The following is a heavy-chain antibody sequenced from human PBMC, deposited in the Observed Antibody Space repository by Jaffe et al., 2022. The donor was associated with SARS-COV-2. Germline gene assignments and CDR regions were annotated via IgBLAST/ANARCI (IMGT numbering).Heavy chain of an antibody. CDR3: AKDRLNMIVVVSFDC. V-gene: IGHV3-23*01. Sequence: EVQMLESGGGLVQPGGSLRLSCAASGFSFSNSAMSWVRQAPGKGLEWVAGVSGGGSDTYYGDSVKGRFTISRDNSKNTLYLQMNSLRAEDTAVYYCAKDRLNMIVVVSFDCWGQGTLVTVSS. J-gene: IGHJ4*02. CDR2: VSGGGSDT. D-gene: IGHD3-22*01. CDR1: GFSFSNSA.